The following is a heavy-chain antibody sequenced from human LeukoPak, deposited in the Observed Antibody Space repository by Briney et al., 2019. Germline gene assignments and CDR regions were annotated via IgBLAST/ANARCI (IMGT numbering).Heavy chain of an antibody. CDR3: ARVFVSGSSYGMDV. CDR1: GFTFSSYS. Sequence: PGGSLRLSCAASGFTFSSYSMNWVRQAPGKGLEWVSSISSSSSYINYADSVKGRFTISRDNAKNSLYLQMNSLRAEDTAVYYCARVFVSGSSYGMDVWGQGTTVTVSS. D-gene: IGHD3-10*01. J-gene: IGHJ6*02. V-gene: IGHV3-21*01. CDR2: ISSSSSYI.